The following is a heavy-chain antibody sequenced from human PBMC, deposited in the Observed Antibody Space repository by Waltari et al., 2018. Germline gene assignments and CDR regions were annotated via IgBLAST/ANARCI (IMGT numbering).Heavy chain of an antibody. CDR1: GGSVSSGSYY. CDR3: AILKSSSGWYPLVSTNYYFDY. D-gene: IGHD6-19*01. Sequence: QVQLQESGPGLVKPSETLSLTCTVSGGSVSSGSYYWSWIRQPPGKGLGWIGYIYYSGSTNYNPSLKSRVTISVDTSKNQFSLKLSSVTAADTAVYYCAILKSSSGWYPLVSTNYYFDYWGQGTLVTVSS. V-gene: IGHV4-61*01. CDR2: IYYSGST. J-gene: IGHJ4*02.